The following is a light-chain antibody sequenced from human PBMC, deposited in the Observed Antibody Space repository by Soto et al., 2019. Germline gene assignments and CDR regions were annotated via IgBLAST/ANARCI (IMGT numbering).Light chain of an antibody. CDR3: QQYNNWPRAT. CDR1: QSVSSN. CDR2: GAS. Sequence: TQSPGTLSSSPGERATLSCRASQSVSSNYLAWYQQKPGQAPRLLIYGASSRATGIPDRFSGSGSGTEFNLTISSQKSEDFGVYYGQQYNNWPRATVGGGTKVEIK. V-gene: IGKV3D-15*01. J-gene: IGKJ4*01.